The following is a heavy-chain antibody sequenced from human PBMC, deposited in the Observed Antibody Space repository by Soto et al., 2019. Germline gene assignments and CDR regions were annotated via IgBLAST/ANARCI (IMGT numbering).Heavy chain of an antibody. D-gene: IGHD2-8*01. CDR2: ISSRSSTI. J-gene: IGHJ4*02. CDR1: GFTFSDYY. CDR3: ASGTNGAFFVY. Sequence: QVQLVESGGGLVKPGGSLRLSCAASGFTFSDYYMSWLRQAPGKGLVWVSYISSRSSTIFYADSVKGRFTISRDNVKNSLYLQMNSLRAEDTAVYYCASGTNGAFFVYWGQGILVTVSA. V-gene: IGHV3-11*01.